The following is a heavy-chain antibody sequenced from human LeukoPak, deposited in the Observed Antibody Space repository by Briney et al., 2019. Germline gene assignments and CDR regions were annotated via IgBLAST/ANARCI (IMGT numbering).Heavy chain of an antibody. J-gene: IGHJ5*02. D-gene: IGHD4-23*01. V-gene: IGHV3-48*01. Sequence: PGGSLRLSCAASGFTFSSYWMSWVRQAPGKGLEWVSYISSSGSTIYYADSVKGRFTISRDNAKNSLFLQMNSLRAEDTAVYYCAREGSTTVAFHRWGQGTLVTVSS. CDR1: GFTFSSYW. CDR2: ISSSGSTI. CDR3: AREGSTTVAFHR.